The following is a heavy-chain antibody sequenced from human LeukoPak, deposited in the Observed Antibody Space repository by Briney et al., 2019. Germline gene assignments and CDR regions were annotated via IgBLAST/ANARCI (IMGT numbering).Heavy chain of an antibody. CDR3: ARVPRYSGRIYYFDY. J-gene: IGHJ4*02. D-gene: IGHD5-12*01. Sequence: SQTLSLTCTVSGGSISSGDYYWSWIRQPPGKGLEWIGYIYYSGSTYYNPSLKSRVTISVDTSKNQFSLKLSSVTAADTAVYYCARVPRYSGRIYYFDYWSQGTLVTVSS. CDR1: GGSISSGDYY. CDR2: IYYSGST. V-gene: IGHV4-30-4*01.